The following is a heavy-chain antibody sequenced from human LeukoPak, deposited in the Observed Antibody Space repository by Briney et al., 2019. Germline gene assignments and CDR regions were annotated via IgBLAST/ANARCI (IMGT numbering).Heavy chain of an antibody. J-gene: IGHJ5*02. V-gene: IGHV4-39*07. CDR3: ARVTPNYYDSSGLRGRWFDP. CDR1: GGSISSSSYY. CDR2: VFYSGST. D-gene: IGHD3-22*01. Sequence: SETLSLTCTVSGGSISSSSYYWGWIRQPPGKGLEWIGSVFYSGSTYYNPSLKSRVTISVDTSKNQFSLKLSSVTAADTAVYYCARVTPNYYDSSGLRGRWFDPWGQGTLVTVSS.